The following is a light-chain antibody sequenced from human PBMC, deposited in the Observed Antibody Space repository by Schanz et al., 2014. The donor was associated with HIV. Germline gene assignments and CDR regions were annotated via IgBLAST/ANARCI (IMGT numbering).Light chain of an antibody. V-gene: IGLV2-14*03. CDR2: DVS. CDR1: SSDVGGYNY. J-gene: IGLJ3*02. Sequence: QSALTQPASVSGSPGQSIAISCTGTSSDVGGYNYVSWYQQHPNKAPKLIIYDVSNRPSGVSNRFSGSKSGNTASLTISGLQAEDEADYYCSSCTTSNTLVFGGGTQLTVL. CDR3: SSCTTSNTLV.